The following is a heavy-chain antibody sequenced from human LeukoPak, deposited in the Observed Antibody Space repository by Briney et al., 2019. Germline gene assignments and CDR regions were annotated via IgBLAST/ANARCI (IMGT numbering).Heavy chain of an antibody. J-gene: IGHJ4*02. D-gene: IGHD3-22*01. CDR2: IPYDGSNK. V-gene: IGHV3-30*04. Sequence: GGSLRLSCAASGFTFSSYAMHWVRQAPGKGLEWVAVIPYDGSNKYYADSVKGRFTISRDNSKNTLYLQMNSLRAEDTAVYYCARPFDYDSSGYLVYWGQGTLVTVSS. CDR1: GFTFSSYA. CDR3: ARPFDYDSSGYLVY.